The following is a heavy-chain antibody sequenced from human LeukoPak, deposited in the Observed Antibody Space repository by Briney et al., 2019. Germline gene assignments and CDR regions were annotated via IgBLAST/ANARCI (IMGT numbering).Heavy chain of an antibody. CDR2: FYSGGST. CDR3: AREYYDNSGGEDAFDI. V-gene: IGHV3-53*01. Sequence: GGSLRLSCAASGFTVSSNYMNWMRQAPGKGLEWVSVFYSGGSTFYADFVEGRFTIFRDNSNNTLSLQMNSLRAEDTAMYYCAREYYDNSGGEDAFDIWGPGTMVTVSS. D-gene: IGHD3-22*01. J-gene: IGHJ3*02. CDR1: GFTVSSNY.